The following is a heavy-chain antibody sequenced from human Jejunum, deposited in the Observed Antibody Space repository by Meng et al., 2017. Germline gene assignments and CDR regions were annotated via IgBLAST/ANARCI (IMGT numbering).Heavy chain of an antibody. Sequence: HVQLPQLGAGLLKPSETLSLTCAVYGGSSSGFYLSWIRQPPGKGLEWIGEIHPSGSTDYNPSLKSRLTISLDTSKNQFSLSLNSATAADTGIYYCTRGTDRAKSGDYWGQGTLVTVSS. CDR2: IHPSGST. V-gene: IGHV4-34*01. J-gene: IGHJ4*02. CDR1: GGSSSGFY. CDR3: TRGTDRAKSGDY. D-gene: IGHD1-14*01.